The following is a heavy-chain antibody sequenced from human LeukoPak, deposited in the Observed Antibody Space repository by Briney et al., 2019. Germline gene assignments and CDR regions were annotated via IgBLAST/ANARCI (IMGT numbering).Heavy chain of an antibody. CDR3: ARDRSYYDILTGYYDSGYFDY. Sequence: SETLSLTCTVSGGSISSYYWSWIRQPPGKGLEWIGYIYYSGSTNYNPSLKSRVTISVDTSKNQFSLKLSSVTAADTAVYYCARDRSYYDILTGYYDSGYFDYWGQGTLVTVSS. J-gene: IGHJ4*02. CDR2: IYYSGST. V-gene: IGHV4-59*12. CDR1: GGSISSYY. D-gene: IGHD3-9*01.